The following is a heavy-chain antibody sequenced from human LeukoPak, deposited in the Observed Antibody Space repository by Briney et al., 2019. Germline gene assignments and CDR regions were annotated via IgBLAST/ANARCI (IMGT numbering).Heavy chain of an antibody. D-gene: IGHD5-24*01. J-gene: IGHJ4*02. CDR2: ISSSGSTI. CDR1: RFTFSSYE. Sequence: GGSLRLSCAASRFTFSSYEMNWVRQAPGKGLEWVSYISSSGSTIYYADSVKGRFTISRDNAKNSLYLQMNSLRAEDTAVYYCARDGYNSHFDYWGQGTLVTVSS. CDR3: ARDGYNSHFDY. V-gene: IGHV3-48*03.